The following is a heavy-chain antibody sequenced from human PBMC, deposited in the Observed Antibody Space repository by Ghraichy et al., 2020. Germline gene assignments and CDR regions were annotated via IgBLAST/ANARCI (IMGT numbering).Heavy chain of an antibody. D-gene: IGHD1-26*01. Sequence: GGSLRLSCSASGFTFSSYAMHWVRQAPGKGLEYVSAISSNGGSTYYADSVKGRFTISRDNSKNTLYLQMSSLRAEDTAVYYCVKPYSGSYRDYWYFDLWGRGTLVTVSS. CDR3: VKPYSGSYRDYWYFDL. CDR1: GFTFSSYA. CDR2: ISSNGGST. V-gene: IGHV3-64D*06. J-gene: IGHJ2*01.